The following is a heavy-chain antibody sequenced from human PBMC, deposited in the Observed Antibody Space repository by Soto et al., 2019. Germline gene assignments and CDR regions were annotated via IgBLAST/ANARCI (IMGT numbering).Heavy chain of an antibody. CDR1: GGSFSGYY. CDR3: ARALGYTSGHLPIDY. J-gene: IGHJ4*02. CDR2: INHSGST. Sequence: QVQLQQWGAGLLKPSETLSLTCAVYGGSFSGYYCSWIRQPPGKGLEWIGEINHSGSTNYNPSLKSRVTVSVDTSKNQFSLRLNSVTAADTAIYYCARALGYTSGHLPIDYWGQGAQVTVSS. D-gene: IGHD1-1*01. V-gene: IGHV4-34*01.